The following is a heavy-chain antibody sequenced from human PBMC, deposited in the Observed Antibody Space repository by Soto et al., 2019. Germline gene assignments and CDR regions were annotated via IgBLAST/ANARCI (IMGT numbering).Heavy chain of an antibody. CDR2: IKQDGRDK. CDR3: AGGSGFLIDY. Sequence: PGGSLRLSCAASGFTFSGYWMNWVRQAPGKGLEWVANIKQDGRDKYYVDSVKGRFTISRDNAKNSLVLQMNSLRADDTAVYYCAGGSGFLIDYWGQGTLVTVSS. D-gene: IGHD3-22*01. CDR1: GFTFSGYW. J-gene: IGHJ4*02. V-gene: IGHV3-7*01.